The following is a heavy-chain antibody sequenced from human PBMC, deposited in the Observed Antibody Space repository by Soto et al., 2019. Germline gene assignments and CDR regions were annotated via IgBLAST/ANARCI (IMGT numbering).Heavy chain of an antibody. J-gene: IGHJ4*02. CDR1: GGSVSSGSYY. D-gene: IGHD3-22*01. V-gene: IGHV4-61*01. Sequence: SETLSLTCTGSGGSVSSGSYYWSWIRQPPGKGLEWIGYIYYSGSTNYNPSLTSRVTISVDTSKNQFSLKLSSVTAADTAVYYCARDYYDVFAYWGQGTLVTVSS. CDR2: IYYSGST. CDR3: ARDYYDVFAY.